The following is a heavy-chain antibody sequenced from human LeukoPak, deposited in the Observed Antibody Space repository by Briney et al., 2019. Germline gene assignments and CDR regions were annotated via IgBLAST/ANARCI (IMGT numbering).Heavy chain of an antibody. CDR3: ARPYYYDSRIDP. V-gene: IGHV4-30-4*01. CDR2: TYYSGST. Sequence: SQTLSLTCTVSGGSIGSGDYYWSWIRQPPGKGLEWIGYTYYSGSTYYNPSLKSRATISVDTSKSQFSLKLTSVTAADTAVYYCARPYYYDSRIDPWGQGTLVTVSS. J-gene: IGHJ5*02. D-gene: IGHD3-22*01. CDR1: GGSIGSGDYY.